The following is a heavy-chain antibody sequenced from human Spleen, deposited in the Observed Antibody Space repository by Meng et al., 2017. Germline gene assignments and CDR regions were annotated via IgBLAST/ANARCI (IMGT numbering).Heavy chain of an antibody. V-gene: IGHV3-23*01. CDR2: IGGHGDDP. CDR3: AKDRESYNSVWDAFDI. Sequence: GGSLRLSCAASGFAFSTYALSWVRQAPGKGLEWVSAIGGHGDDPFYANSVKGHFTISRDNSKNPLDLQMNSLRAEDTAVYYCAKDRESYNSVWDAFDIWGQGTMVTVSS. CDR1: GFAFSTYA. J-gene: IGHJ3*02. D-gene: IGHD1-20*01.